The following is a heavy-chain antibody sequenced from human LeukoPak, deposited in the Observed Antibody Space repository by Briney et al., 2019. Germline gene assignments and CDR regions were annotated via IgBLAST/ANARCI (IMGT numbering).Heavy chain of an antibody. V-gene: IGHV1-69*04. J-gene: IGHJ4*02. D-gene: IGHD6-13*01. CDR3: ARTAGTGAFDY. Sequence: SVKVSCKASGGTFSYYAISWVRQAPGQGLEWMGRIVPIFSEANYAQKFQGRVTLTADKSTTTAYMEVTSLRSEDTAVYFCARTAGTGAFDYWGQGTLVTVSS. CDR1: GGTFSYYA. CDR2: IVPIFSEA.